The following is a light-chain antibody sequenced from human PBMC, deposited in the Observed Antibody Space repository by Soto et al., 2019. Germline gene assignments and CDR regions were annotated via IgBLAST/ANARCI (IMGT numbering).Light chain of an antibody. J-gene: IGKJ1*01. Sequence: DIQMTQSPSTLSASVGDRVTITCRASQSISSWLAWYQQKPGKAPKLLIYKASSLASGVPSRFTGSGSGTEFTLTISSLQPDDFATYFCQQYYVYPGTFGQGTKVDIK. CDR1: QSISSW. CDR2: KAS. CDR3: QQYYVYPGT. V-gene: IGKV1-5*03.